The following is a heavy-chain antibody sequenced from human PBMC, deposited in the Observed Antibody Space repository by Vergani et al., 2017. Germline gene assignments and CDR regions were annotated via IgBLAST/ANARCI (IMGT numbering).Heavy chain of an antibody. V-gene: IGHV4-30-4*08. D-gene: IGHD3-9*01. CDR1: GGSISSGDYY. CDR2: IYYSGST. CDR3: ARDSGRYFDWLLSSYYMDV. Sequence: QVQLQESGPGLVKPSQTLSLTCTVSGGSISSGDYYWSWIRQPPGKGLEWIGYIYYSGSTYYNPSLKSRVTISVETSKNQFSLKLSTVTAADTAVYYCARDSGRYFDWLLSSYYMDVWGKGTTVTVSS. J-gene: IGHJ6*03.